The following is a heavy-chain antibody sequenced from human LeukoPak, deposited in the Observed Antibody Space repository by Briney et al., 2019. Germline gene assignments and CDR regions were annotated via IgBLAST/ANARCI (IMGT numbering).Heavy chain of an antibody. V-gene: IGHV3-30*18. CDR1: GFTFSSYG. CDR2: ISYDGSNK. J-gene: IGHJ4*02. Sequence: PGGSLRLSCAASGFTFSSYGMHWVRQAPGKGLEWVAVISYDGSNKYYADSVKGRFTISRDNSKNTLYLQMNSLRAEDTAVYYCAKSYCSSTSCYNEAEPGLDYWGQGTLVTVSS. D-gene: IGHD2-2*02. CDR3: AKSYCSSTSCYNEAEPGLDY.